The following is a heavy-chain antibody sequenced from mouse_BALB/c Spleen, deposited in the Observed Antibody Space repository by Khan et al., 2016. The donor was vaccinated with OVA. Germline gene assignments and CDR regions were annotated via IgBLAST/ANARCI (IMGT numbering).Heavy chain of an antibody. CDR2: ISPGSGDT. CDR3: ARRNYFGYTFSY. V-gene: IGHV1-77*01. Sequence: QVQLQQSGTELARPGASVNLSCKASGYTFTDFYINWVKQRSGQGLEWIGEISPGSGDTYYNEKFKGKATLTADKSSSTAYMQLSSLTSDASAVYFCARRNYFGYTFSYWGQATLVTVSA. D-gene: IGHD1-2*01. CDR1: GYTFTDFY. J-gene: IGHJ3*01.